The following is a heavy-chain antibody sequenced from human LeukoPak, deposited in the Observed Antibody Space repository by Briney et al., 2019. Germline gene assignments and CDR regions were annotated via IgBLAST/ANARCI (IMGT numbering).Heavy chain of an antibody. V-gene: IGHV1-18*01. CDR3: AREVNYYDSSGAGYNWFDP. Sequence: ASVKVSCTASGYTFTSYGISWVRQAPGQGLEWMGWISAYNGNTNYAQKLQGRVTMTTDTSTSTAYMELRSLRSDDTAVYYCAREVNYYDSSGAGYNWFDPWGQGTLVTVSS. CDR2: ISAYNGNT. D-gene: IGHD3-22*01. J-gene: IGHJ5*02. CDR1: GYTFTSYG.